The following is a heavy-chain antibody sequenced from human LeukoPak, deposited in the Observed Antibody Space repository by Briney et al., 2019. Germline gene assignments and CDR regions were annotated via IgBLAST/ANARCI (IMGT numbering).Heavy chain of an antibody. CDR1: GFTFSSYS. Sequence: KTGGSLRLSCAASGFTFSSYSMKWVRQAPGKGLEWVSSISSSSSYIYYADSVKGRFTISRDNAKKSLYLQMNSLRAEDTAVYYCARDLIIWGASLLGAFDIWGQGTMVTVSS. CDR3: ARDLIIWGASLLGAFDI. D-gene: IGHD3-16*01. CDR2: ISSSSSYI. J-gene: IGHJ3*02. V-gene: IGHV3-21*01.